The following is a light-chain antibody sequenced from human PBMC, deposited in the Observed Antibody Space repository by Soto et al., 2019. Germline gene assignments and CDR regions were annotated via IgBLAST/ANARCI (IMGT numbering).Light chain of an antibody. Sequence: SYELTQPPSVSVAPGKTARITWGGNNMGSKSVHWYQQKPGQAPVLVIYYDSDRPSGIPERLSGSNYGNTATLTISRVEAGDEADYYCQVWDSSSDHYVFGTGTKHTVL. V-gene: IGLV3-21*04. CDR1: NMGSKS. CDR2: YDS. J-gene: IGLJ1*01. CDR3: QVWDSSSDHYV.